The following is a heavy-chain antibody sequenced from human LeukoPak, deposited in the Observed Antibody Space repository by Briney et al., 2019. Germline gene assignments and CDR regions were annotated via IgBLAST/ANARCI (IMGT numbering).Heavy chain of an antibody. CDR3: ARDNFGYGDYFDY. J-gene: IGHJ4*02. Sequence: ASVKVSCKASGYTFTSYGISWVRQAPGQRLEGMGWISAYNGNTNYAQKLQGRVTMTTDTSTSTAHMELRSLRSDDTAVYYCARDNFGYGDYFDYWGQGTLVTVSS. CDR1: GYTFTSYG. CDR2: ISAYNGNT. V-gene: IGHV1-18*01. D-gene: IGHD5-12*01.